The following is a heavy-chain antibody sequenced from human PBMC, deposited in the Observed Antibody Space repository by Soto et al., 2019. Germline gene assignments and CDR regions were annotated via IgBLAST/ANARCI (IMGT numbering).Heavy chain of an antibody. J-gene: IGHJ4*02. D-gene: IGHD6-19*01. V-gene: IGHV4-34*01. CDR1: GGSFSGYY. CDR3: ARGRHRYRSGWDYFDY. CDR2: INHSGST. Sequence: SETLSLTCAVYGGSFSGYYWSWIRQPPGKGLEWIGEINHSGSTNYNPSLKSRVTISVDTSKNQFSLKLSSVTAADTAVYYCARGRHRYRSGWDYFDYWGQGTLVTVSS.